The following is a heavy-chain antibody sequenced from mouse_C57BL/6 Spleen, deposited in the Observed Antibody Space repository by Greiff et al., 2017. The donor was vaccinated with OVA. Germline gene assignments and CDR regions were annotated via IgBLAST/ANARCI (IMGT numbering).Heavy chain of an antibody. Sequence: EVLLVESGGGLVKPGASLKLSCAASGFTFSSYSMSWVRQTPEKSLEWVATISDGGSYTYYPDNIKGRFTISRDNSNNNLYLQISRLKSEDTAMYYCARDVYYGSSYVPFAYWGQGTLVTVSA. J-gene: IGHJ3*01. CDR1: GFTFSSYS. D-gene: IGHD1-1*01. CDR3: ARDVYYGSSYVPFAY. CDR2: ISDGGSYT. V-gene: IGHV5-4*01.